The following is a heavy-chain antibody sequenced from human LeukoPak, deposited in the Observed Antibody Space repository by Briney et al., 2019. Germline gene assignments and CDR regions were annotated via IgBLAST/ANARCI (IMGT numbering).Heavy chain of an antibody. D-gene: IGHD2-2*01. Sequence: ASVKVSCKASGYTFTGYYMHWVRQAPGQGLEWMGWINPNSGGTNYAQKFQGRVTMTRDTSISTAYMELSRLRSDDTAVYYCARDLGVYCSSTSCSSVYWGQGTLVTVSS. CDR1: GYTFTGYY. CDR2: INPNSGGT. CDR3: ARDLGVYCSSTSCSSVY. V-gene: IGHV1-2*02. J-gene: IGHJ4*02.